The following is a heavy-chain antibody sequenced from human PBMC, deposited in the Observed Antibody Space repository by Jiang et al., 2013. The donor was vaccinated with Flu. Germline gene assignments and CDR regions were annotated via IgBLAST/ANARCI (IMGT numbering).Heavy chain of an antibody. CDR3: ARVDWVPDY. CDR2: IHHSGKT. Sequence: LLKPSETLSLNCAVSGYTISRGYHWGWIRQPPGKGLEWIGNIHHSGKTYYNPSLKSRVTMSVDTSKNHFSLKMSSIIAADTAVYYCARVDWVPDYWGQGTLVTVSS. J-gene: IGHJ4*02. V-gene: IGHV4-38-2*01. CDR1: GYTISRGYH. D-gene: IGHD2-21*01.